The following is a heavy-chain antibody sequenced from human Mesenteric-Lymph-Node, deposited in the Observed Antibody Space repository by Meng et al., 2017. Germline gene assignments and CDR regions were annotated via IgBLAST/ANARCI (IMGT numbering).Heavy chain of an antibody. CDR1: GGSISISTW. Sequence: VQLQEAGPGLVKPSGTLSLTCAVSGGSISISTWWSWVRQPPGKGLEWIGEIYHSGGTNYNPSLRGRVTISLDKSKNQFSLTLRSVTAADTAVYYCARDPYATGWAGWGQGTLVTVSS. D-gene: IGHD6-19*01. V-gene: IGHV4-4*02. J-gene: IGHJ4*02. CDR3: ARDPYATGWAG. CDR2: IYHSGGT.